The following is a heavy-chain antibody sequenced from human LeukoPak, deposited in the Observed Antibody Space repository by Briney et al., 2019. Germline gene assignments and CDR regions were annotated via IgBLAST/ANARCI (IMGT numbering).Heavy chain of an antibody. CDR3: ASEGPLDY. CDR1: GGSISSGGYS. V-gene: IGHV4-30-2*01. Sequence: SQTLSLTCAVSGGSISSGGYSWSWIRQPPGKGLEWIGYIYYSGSTYYNPSLKSRVTISVDTSKNQFSLKLSSVTAADTAVYYCASEGPLDYWGQGTLVTVSS. CDR2: IYYSGST. J-gene: IGHJ4*02.